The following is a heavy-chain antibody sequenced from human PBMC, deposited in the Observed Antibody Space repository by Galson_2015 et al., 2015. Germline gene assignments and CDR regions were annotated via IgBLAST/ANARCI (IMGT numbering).Heavy chain of an antibody. J-gene: IGHJ4*02. CDR3: ARACRAFDYDFWSCYYSDS. CDR1: GFTFSSYA. D-gene: IGHD3-3*01. Sequence: SLRLSCEASGFTFSSYAMHWVRQAPGKGLEWVAVISYDGSNKYYADTVKGRFTISRDNSKNTLYLQMNSLKAEDTAVYYCARACRAFDYDFWSCYYSDSWGQGTLVTVSS. V-gene: IGHV3-30*01. CDR2: ISYDGSNK.